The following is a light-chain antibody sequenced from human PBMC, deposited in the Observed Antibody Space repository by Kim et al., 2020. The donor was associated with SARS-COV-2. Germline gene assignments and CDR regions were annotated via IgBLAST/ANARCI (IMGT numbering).Light chain of an antibody. CDR2: AAS. J-gene: IGKJ2*01. CDR3: QQSYSTQYT. V-gene: IGKV1-39*01. Sequence: SASVGDRVTITCRASQSISSYLNWYQQKPGKAPKRLIYAASSLQSGVPSRFSGSGSGTDFTLTISSLQPEDFATYYCQQSYSTQYTFGQGTKLEI. CDR1: QSISSY.